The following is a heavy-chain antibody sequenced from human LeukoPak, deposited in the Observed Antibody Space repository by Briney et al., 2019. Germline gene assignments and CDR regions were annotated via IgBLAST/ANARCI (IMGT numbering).Heavy chain of an antibody. D-gene: IGHD3-10*01. CDR2: ITGSGPYM. Sequence: KPGGSLRLSCAASGFTFSSYEMNWVRQAPGKGLEWVSSITGSGPYMLYADSVKHRFTISRDNTKNLLYLEMNSLRAEDTAMYFCVRDVGAVRGEVYFDYWGQGTLVTVSS. J-gene: IGHJ4*02. CDR3: VRDVGAVRGEVYFDY. CDR1: GFTFSSYE. V-gene: IGHV3-21*06.